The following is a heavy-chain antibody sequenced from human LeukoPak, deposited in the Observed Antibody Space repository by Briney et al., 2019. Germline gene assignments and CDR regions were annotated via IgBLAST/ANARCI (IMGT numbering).Heavy chain of an antibody. J-gene: IGHJ4*02. CDR2: ISNDGSNK. D-gene: IGHD3-9*01. Sequence: GGSLRLSCAASGFTFSSYAMHWVRQAADKGLEWVAVISNDGSNKYYADSVKGRFTISRDKAKNSLYLQMNSLRAEDTALYHCARVVYDILTGRNTEFDYWGQGTLVTVSS. CDR3: ARVVYDILTGRNTEFDY. V-gene: IGHV3-30-3*01. CDR1: GFTFSSYA.